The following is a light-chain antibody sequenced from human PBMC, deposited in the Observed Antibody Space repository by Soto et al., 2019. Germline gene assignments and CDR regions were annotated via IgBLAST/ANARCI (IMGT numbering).Light chain of an antibody. CDR3: EEWDDSLSVLYA. J-gene: IGLJ1*01. Sequence: QAVLTQPPSASGTPGEGVTISCSGSSSNIGSNYVYWYQQLPATAPKLLVYRNNQRPSGVPDRFSGSKSGTSASLDISGLRSEDVADSYCEEWDDSLSVLYAFGTGTKVNV. V-gene: IGLV1-47*01. CDR1: SSNIGSNY. CDR2: RNN.